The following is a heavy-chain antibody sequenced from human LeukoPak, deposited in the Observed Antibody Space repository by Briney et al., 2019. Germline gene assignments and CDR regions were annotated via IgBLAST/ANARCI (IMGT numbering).Heavy chain of an antibody. V-gene: IGHV1-8*01. CDR3: AREPHANFWSGYTYGMDV. J-gene: IGHJ6*02. CDR2: MNPNSGNT. CDR1: GYTFTSYD. Sequence: ASVKVSCKASGYTFTSYDINWVRQATGQGLEWMGWMNPNSGNTGYAQKFQGRVTMTRNTSISTAYMELSSLRSEDTAVYYCAREPHANFWSGYTYGMDVWGQGTTVTVSS. D-gene: IGHD3-3*01.